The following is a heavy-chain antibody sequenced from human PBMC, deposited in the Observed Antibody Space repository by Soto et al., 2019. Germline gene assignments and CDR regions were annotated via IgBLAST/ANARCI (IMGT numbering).Heavy chain of an antibody. CDR3: ARDPEVATEYFQH. V-gene: IGHV4-61*05. CDR2: IYYSGTT. J-gene: IGHJ1*01. D-gene: IGHD5-12*01. CDR1: GVSIRGSVSRYY. Sequence: SETLSLTCTVSGVSIRGSVSRYYWSWVRQPPGKGLEWIGYIYYSGTTDYNSSLKSRVTISTDMSENQFSLKLSSVTAADTAVYYCARDPEVATEYFQHWGQGTLVTVSS.